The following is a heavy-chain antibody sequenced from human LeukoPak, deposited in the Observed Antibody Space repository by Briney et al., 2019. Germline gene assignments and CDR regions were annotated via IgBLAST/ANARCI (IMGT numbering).Heavy chain of an antibody. J-gene: IGHJ4*02. D-gene: IGHD3-16*01. CDR3: AKDYAVGSIDY. Sequence: PGGSLRLSCAASGFTFSSFAMSWIRQAPGKGLEWVSSVSTSGVGTYYADSVRGRFTISRDNSKNTVFLQMNSLRAEDSAVYYCAKDYAVGSIDYWGQGTLVTVFS. V-gene: IGHV3-23*01. CDR1: GFTFSSFA. CDR2: VSTSGVGT.